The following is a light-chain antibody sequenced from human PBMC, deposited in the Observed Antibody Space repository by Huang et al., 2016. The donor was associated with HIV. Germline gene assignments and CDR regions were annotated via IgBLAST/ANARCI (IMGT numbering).Light chain of an antibody. CDR2: AAA. J-gene: IGKJ2*01. Sequence: DIQMTQSPSALSASVGDRVTIPCQASQDISNYLNWYQQKPGKAPKLLISAAANLETGVPSRFSGSGSGTDFTFTISSLHPEDIATYYCQQFDNLPYTFGQGTNLEI. V-gene: IGKV1-33*01. CDR3: QQFDNLPYT. CDR1: QDISNY.